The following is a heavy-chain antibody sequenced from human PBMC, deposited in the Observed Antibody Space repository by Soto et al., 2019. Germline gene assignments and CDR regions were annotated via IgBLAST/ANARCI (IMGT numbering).Heavy chain of an antibody. CDR3: AKEYCASTSCNFDP. Sequence: EVQLLESGGGLLQPGGSLRLSCAASGFTFSNYAMSWVRQAPGKGLEWVSAISGSGASTYYADSVKGRFTISRDNSKNTLYLQMNSLRAEDTAVYYCAKEYCASTSCNFDPWGQGSLVTVSS. CDR2: ISGSGAST. J-gene: IGHJ5*02. D-gene: IGHD2-2*01. CDR1: GFTFSNYA. V-gene: IGHV3-23*01.